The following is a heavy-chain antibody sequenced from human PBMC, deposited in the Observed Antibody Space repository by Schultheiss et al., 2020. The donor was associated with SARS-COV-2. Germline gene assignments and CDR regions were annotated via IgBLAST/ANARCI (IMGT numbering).Heavy chain of an antibody. D-gene: IGHD6-19*01. J-gene: IGHJ4*02. CDR3: AREGIAVAGSYYFDY. CDR2: INHSGST. Sequence: SETLSLTCAVYGGSFSGYYWSWIRQPPGKGLEWIGEINHSGSTNYNPSLKSRVTISVDTSKNQFSLKLSSVTAADTAVYYCAREGIAVAGSYYFDYWGQGTLVTVSS. V-gene: IGHV4-34*01. CDR1: GGSFSGYY.